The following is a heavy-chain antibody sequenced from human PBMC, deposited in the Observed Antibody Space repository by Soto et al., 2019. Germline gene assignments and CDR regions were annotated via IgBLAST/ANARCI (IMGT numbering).Heavy chain of an antibody. CDR2: IRGGGNT. CDR1: GFTVSTDW. V-gene: IGHV3-66*01. Sequence: EVQLVESGGGLVQPGGSLRLSCAASGFTVSTDWMYWVRQAXXKGLEWVSVIRGGGNTFYADSVEGRFTISRDNSKNTXXXXXXXXXXXXXXXYXXXXXXXYYGMDVWGQGTTVTVSS. CDR3: XXXXXYYGMDV. J-gene: IGHJ6*02.